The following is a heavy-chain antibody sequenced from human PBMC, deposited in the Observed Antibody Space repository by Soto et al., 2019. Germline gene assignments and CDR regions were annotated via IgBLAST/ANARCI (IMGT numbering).Heavy chain of an antibody. D-gene: IGHD6-13*01. J-gene: IGHJ6*02. CDR1: GFTFSSYA. V-gene: IGHV3-30-3*01. CDR2: ISYDGSNK. CDR3: ARGGDSSFLWYYGMDV. Sequence: QVQLVESGGGVVQPGRSLRLSCAASGFTFSSYAMHWVRQAPGKGLEWVAVISYDGSNKYYADSVKGRFTISRDNSKNTLYLQMNSLRAEDTAVYYCARGGDSSFLWYYGMDVWGQGTTVTVSS.